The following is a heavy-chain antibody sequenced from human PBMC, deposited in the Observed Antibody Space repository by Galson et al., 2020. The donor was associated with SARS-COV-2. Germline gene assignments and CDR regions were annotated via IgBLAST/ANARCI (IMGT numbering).Heavy chain of an antibody. J-gene: IGHJ6*02. CDR3: ARDPGSHGYGGNSEYYYYYGMDV. D-gene: IGHD2-21*02. CDR1: GYTFTGYY. V-gene: IGHV1-2*02. Sequence: ASVKVSCKASGYTFTGYYMHWVRQAPGQGLEWMGWINPNSGGTNYAQKFQGRVTMTRDTSISTAYMELSRLRSDDTAVYYCARDPGSHGYGGNSEYYYYYGMDVWGQGTTVTVSS. CDR2: INPNSGGT.